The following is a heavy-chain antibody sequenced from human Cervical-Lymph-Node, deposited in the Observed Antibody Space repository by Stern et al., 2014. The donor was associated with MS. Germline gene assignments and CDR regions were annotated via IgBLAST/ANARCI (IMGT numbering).Heavy chain of an antibody. Sequence: QLQLQESGPGLVKPSGTLSLTCAVSGGSVSSTNWRSWVRQSPGKGLEGVGNIYHSGASIYRPSLRIRVSISLDNSKNHLSLHLTSVPAADTAVYYCARERQQYCNSEGCSYWYFDLWGRGTLVTVSS. CDR1: GGSVSSTNW. CDR3: ARERQQYCNSEGCSYWYFDL. CDR2: IYHSGAS. D-gene: IGHD2/OR15-2a*01. J-gene: IGHJ2*01. V-gene: IGHV4-4*02.